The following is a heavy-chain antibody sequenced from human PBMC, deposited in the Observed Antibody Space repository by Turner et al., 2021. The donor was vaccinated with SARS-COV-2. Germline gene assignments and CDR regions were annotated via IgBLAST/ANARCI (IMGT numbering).Heavy chain of an antibody. CDR3: ARLYTYAEFYFDY. D-gene: IGHD5-18*01. Sequence: QVQLQESGPGLVKPSETLSLTCTVSGGSISNYSWSWIRPPPGKGLEWIGYIYHGGSTKNNPSHKSRVTIAVDTSKNQFSLILSSVTAADTAVYYCARLYTYAEFYFDYWGQGALVTVSS. J-gene: IGHJ4*02. CDR1: GGSISNYS. CDR2: IYHGGST. V-gene: IGHV4-59*08.